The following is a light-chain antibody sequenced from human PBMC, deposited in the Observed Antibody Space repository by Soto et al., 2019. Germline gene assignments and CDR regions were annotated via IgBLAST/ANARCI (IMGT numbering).Light chain of an antibody. CDR2: EVT. Sequence: QSALTQPASVSGSLGQSITISCTGTSSDVGGYNYVSWYQQHPGKDPKVVIFEVTNRPSGVSSRFSGSKSGNTASLTVSGLKAEDEGDYYCSSYTSSSTVVFGGGTKLTVL. CDR1: SSDVGGYNY. J-gene: IGLJ2*01. V-gene: IGLV2-14*01. CDR3: SSYTSSSTVV.